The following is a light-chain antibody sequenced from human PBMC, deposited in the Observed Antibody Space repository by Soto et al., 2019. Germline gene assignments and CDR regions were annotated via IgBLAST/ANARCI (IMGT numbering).Light chain of an antibody. V-gene: IGKV3-20*01. J-gene: IGKJ4*01. Sequence: EIVLTQSPGTLSLSPGERATLSCRARQTINNYVAWYQQKPGQAPRVLIYDSSIRATGVPDRFSGSGSGTDFTLTISRLEPEDFAVYYCQQYVDSPETFGGGTKVEIK. CDR3: QQYVDSPET. CDR2: DSS. CDR1: QTINNY.